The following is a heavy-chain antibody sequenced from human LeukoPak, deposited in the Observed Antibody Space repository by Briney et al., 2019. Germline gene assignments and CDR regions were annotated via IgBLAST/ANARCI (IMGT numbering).Heavy chain of an antibody. CDR2: MNPNSGNT. Sequence: ASVKVSCKASGYTFTSYDINWVRPATGQGREWMGWMNPNSGNTGYAQKFQGRVTMTRNTSISTAYMELSSLRSEDTAVYYCSSRSGSDFAYWGQGTLATVSS. V-gene: IGHV1-8*01. CDR1: GYTFTSYD. J-gene: IGHJ4*02. D-gene: IGHD3-3*01. CDR3: SSRSGSDFAY.